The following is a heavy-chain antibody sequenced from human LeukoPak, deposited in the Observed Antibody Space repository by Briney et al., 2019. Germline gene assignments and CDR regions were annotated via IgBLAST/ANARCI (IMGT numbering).Heavy chain of an antibody. CDR1: GGSISSYY. CDR2: IYTSGST. D-gene: IGHD3-3*01. V-gene: IGHV4-4*07. J-gene: IGHJ5*02. Sequence: SETLSLTCTVSGGSISSYYWSWIRQPAGKGLEWIGRIYTSGSTNYNPSLKSRVTMSVDTSKNQFSLKLSSVTAAETAVYYCAREGVTIFGVVLGNWFDPWGQGTLVTVSS. CDR3: AREGVTIFGVVLGNWFDP.